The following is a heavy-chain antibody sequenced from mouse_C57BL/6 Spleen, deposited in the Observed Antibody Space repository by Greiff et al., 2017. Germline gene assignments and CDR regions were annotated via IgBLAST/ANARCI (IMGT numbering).Heavy chain of an antibody. J-gene: IGHJ2*01. CDR3: ARIDDGYYPYYFDY. V-gene: IGHV1-64*01. CDR2: IHPNSGST. Sequence: VQLQQPGAELVKPGASVKLSCKASGYTFTSYWMHWVKQRPGQGLEWIGMIHPNSGSTNYNEKFKSKATLTVDKSSSTAYMQLSSLTSEDSAVYYCARIDDGYYPYYFDYWGQGTTLTVSS. CDR1: GYTFTSYW. D-gene: IGHD2-3*01.